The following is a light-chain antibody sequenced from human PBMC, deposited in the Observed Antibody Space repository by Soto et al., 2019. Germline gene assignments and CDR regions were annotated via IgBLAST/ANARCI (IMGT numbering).Light chain of an antibody. J-gene: IGKJ4*01. CDR1: QDIRTL. V-gene: IGKV1-27*01. Sequence: DVQMTQSPSSLSASVGDKVTITCRASQDIRTLVAWYQQRPGKVPKVLIYCASTLQSGVPSRFSGSGAGTDFALTISSLQHEDVATYTCHNSNSAPPAGAFGGGTKVDLK. CDR3: HNSNSAPPAGA. CDR2: CAS.